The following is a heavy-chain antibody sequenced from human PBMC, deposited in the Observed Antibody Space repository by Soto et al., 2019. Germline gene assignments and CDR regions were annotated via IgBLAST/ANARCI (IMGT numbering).Heavy chain of an antibody. Sequence: GXSVKVSFKASVYTFTCYYMHWVRQSPGQGLEWMGWINPNSGGTNYAQKFQGWVTMTRDTSISTAYMELSRLRSDDTAVYYCASSFSRGWDYYYGMDVWGQGTTVTVTS. D-gene: IGHD6-19*01. CDR1: VYTFTCYY. CDR3: ASSFSRGWDYYYGMDV. CDR2: INPNSGGT. J-gene: IGHJ6*02. V-gene: IGHV1-2*04.